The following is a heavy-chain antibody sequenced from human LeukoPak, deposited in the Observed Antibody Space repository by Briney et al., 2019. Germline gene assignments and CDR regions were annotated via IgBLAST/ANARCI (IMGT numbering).Heavy chain of an antibody. CDR3: ARPTSGGSGSYVYGD. CDR2: INPSGGST. CDR1: GYTFTGYY. Sequence: GASVKVSCKASGYTFTGYYMHWVRQAPGQGLEWMGIINPSGGSTSYAQKFQGRVTMTRDTSTSTVYMELSSLRSEDTAVYYCARPTSGGSGSYVYGDWGQGTLVTVSS. J-gene: IGHJ4*02. V-gene: IGHV1-46*01. D-gene: IGHD3-10*01.